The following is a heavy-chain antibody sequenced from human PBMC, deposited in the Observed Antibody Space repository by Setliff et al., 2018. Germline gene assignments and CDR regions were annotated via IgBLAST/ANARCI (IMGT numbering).Heavy chain of an antibody. V-gene: IGHV1-2*06. J-gene: IGHJ6*03. CDR1: GYTFTGYS. CDR3: AREGVDTRSSTDYRYYMDV. D-gene: IGHD5-18*01. Sequence: ASVKVSCKASGYTFTGYSMHWVRQAPGQGLEWMGRINPNSGGTNYAQKFQGRVTMTRDTSISTAYMELSRLTSDDTAVYYCAREGVDTRSSTDYRYYMDVWGKGTTVTVSS. CDR2: INPNSGGT.